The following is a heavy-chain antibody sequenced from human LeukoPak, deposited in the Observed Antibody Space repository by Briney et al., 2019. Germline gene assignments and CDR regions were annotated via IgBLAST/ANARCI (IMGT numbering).Heavy chain of an antibody. CDR2: INHSGST. V-gene: IGHV4-34*01. J-gene: IGHJ4*02. Sequence: PSETLSLTCAVYGGSFSGYYWSWIRQPPGKGLEWIGEINHSGSTNYNPSLKSRVAISVDTSKSQFSLKLSSVTAADTAVYYCARGGWYYGSGSYYRYDYWGQGTLVTVSS. CDR1: GGSFSGYY. CDR3: ARGGWYYGSGSYYRYDY. D-gene: IGHD3-10*01.